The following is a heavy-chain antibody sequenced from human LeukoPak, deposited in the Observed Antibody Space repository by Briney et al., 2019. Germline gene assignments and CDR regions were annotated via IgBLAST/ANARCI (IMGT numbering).Heavy chain of an antibody. J-gene: IGHJ5*02. CDR3: ARGRVTIAVAGEFDP. V-gene: IGHV4-34*01. CDR1: GGSFSGYY. CDR2: INHSGST. D-gene: IGHD6-19*01. Sequence: SETLSLTCAVYGGSFSGYYWSWIRQPPGKGLEWIGEINHSGSTNYNPSLKSRVTISVDTSKNQFSLKLSSVTATDTAVYYCARGRVTIAVAGEFDPWGQGTLVTVSS.